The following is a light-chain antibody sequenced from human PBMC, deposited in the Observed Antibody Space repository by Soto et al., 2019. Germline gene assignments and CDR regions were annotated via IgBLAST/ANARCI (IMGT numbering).Light chain of an antibody. Sequence: EIVLTQSPATLSLSPGERATLSCRASQSVSSYLAWYQQKPGQAPRLLIYDASNRATGIPARFSGSGSGTDFTLTISSLEAEDFAVYYCQQRSHWPPYTFGQGTKLEIK. V-gene: IGKV3-11*01. J-gene: IGKJ2*01. CDR2: DAS. CDR3: QQRSHWPPYT. CDR1: QSVSSY.